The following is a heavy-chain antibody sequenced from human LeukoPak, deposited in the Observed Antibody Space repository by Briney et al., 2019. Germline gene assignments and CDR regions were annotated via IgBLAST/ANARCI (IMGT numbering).Heavy chain of an antibody. CDR3: ARDRGYDSSGYVDFDY. V-gene: IGHV1-2*02. CDR1: GYTFTGYY. J-gene: IGHJ4*02. Sequence: ASVKVSCKASGYTFTGYYMHWVRQAPGQGLEWMGWINPKSGGTNYGQQFQGRVTMTRDTSISTVYMELSRLRSDDTAVYYCARDRGYDSSGYVDFDYWGQGTLVTVSS. CDR2: INPKSGGT. D-gene: IGHD3-22*01.